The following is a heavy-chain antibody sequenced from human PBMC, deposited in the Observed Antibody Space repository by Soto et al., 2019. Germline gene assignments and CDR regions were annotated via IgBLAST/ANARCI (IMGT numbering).Heavy chain of an antibody. J-gene: IGHJ6*02. CDR1: GGTFSSYA. Sequence: SVKVSCKASGGTFSSYAISWVRQAPGQGLEWMGGIIPIFGTANYAQKFQGRVTITADESTSTAYMELSSLGSEDKAVYYCARDRGYCSSTSCYTYYYGMDVWGQGTTVTVSS. CDR3: ARDRGYCSSTSCYTYYYGMDV. D-gene: IGHD2-2*01. V-gene: IGHV1-69*13. CDR2: IIPIFGTA.